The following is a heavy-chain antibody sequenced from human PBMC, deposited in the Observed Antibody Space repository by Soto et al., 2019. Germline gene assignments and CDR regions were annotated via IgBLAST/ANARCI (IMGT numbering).Heavy chain of an antibody. CDR1: GYTFTSYD. J-gene: IGHJ1*01. D-gene: IGHD3-22*01. CDR3: ARAPYSSGLRYFQH. CDR2: MNPNSGNT. Sequence: QVQLVQSGAEVKKPGASVKVSCKASGYTFTSYDINWVRQATGQGLEWMGWMNPNSGNTGYAQKFQGRVTMTRNTXXRTAYMELSSLRSEDTAVYYCARAPYSSGLRYFQHWGQGTLVTVSS. V-gene: IGHV1-8*01.